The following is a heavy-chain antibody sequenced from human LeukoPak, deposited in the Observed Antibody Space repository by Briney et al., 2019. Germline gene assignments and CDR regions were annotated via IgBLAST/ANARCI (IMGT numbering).Heavy chain of an antibody. CDR2: ISAYNGNT. V-gene: IGHV1-18*01. D-gene: IGHD6-19*01. Sequence: GSSVKVSCKASGYTFTSYGISWVRQAPGQGLEWMGWISAYNGNTNYAQKLQGRVTMTTDTSTSTAYMELRSLRSDDTAVYYCARDWSGSGWYYFDHWGQGTLVTVSS. CDR1: GYTFTSYG. J-gene: IGHJ4*02. CDR3: ARDWSGSGWYYFDH.